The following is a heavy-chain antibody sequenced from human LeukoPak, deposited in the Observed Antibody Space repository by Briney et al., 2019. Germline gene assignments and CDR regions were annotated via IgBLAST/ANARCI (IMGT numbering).Heavy chain of an antibody. CDR3: ARSAPILTGYYDY. CDR1: GYSISSGYY. V-gene: IGHV4-61*01. CDR2: IYYSGYT. J-gene: IGHJ4*02. D-gene: IGHD3-9*01. Sequence: SETLSLTCTVSGYSISSGYYWGWIRQPPGKGLEWIGDIYYSGYTNYNPSLKSRVTISVDTSKNQFSLKLRSVTAADTAVYYCARSAPILTGYYDYWGQGTLVTVSS.